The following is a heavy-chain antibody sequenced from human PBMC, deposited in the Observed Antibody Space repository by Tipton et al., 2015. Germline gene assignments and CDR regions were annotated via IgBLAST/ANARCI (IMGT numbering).Heavy chain of an antibody. J-gene: IGHJ5*02. CDR3: ATLVDGYSRIP. CDR1: GGSISSGGYY. V-gene: IGHV4-31*01. CDR2: IYYSGST. D-gene: IGHD5-24*01. Sequence: TLSLTCTVSGGSISSGGYYWSWIGQHPGKGLEWIGYIYYSGSTYYNPSLKSLVTISVDTSKNQFSLKLSSVTAADTAVYYCATLVDGYSRIPWGQGTRVTVSS.